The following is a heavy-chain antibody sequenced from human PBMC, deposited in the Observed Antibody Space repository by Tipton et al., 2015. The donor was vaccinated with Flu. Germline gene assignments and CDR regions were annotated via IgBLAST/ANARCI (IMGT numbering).Heavy chain of an antibody. Sequence: TLSLTCTVSGGSISSGGYYWSWIRQHPGKGLEWIGYIYYSGSTYYNPSLKSRVTISIDTSKNQFSLRLTSVTSADTAVYYCARGSGSGTDVTFYFWGQGTLVTVSS. CDR3: ARGSGSGTDVTFYF. V-gene: IGHV4-31*03. CDR1: GGSISSGGYY. CDR2: IYYSGST. J-gene: IGHJ4*02. D-gene: IGHD3-10*01.